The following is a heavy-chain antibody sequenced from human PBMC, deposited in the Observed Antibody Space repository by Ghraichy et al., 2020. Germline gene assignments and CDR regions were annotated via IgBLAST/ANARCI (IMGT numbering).Heavy chain of an antibody. D-gene: IGHD3-22*01. CDR1: GFTFSSYA. CDR2: IRGSGDNT. CDR3: AKDPSYYYYDTNFDS. V-gene: IGHV3-23*01. J-gene: IGHJ4*02. Sequence: GGSLRLSCAASGFTFSSYAMNWVRQAPGKGLEWVSSIRGSGDNTYYADSVKGRFTISRDNSKNTLYLQMNSLRAEDTAVYFCAKDPSYYYYDTNFDSWGQGTLVTVSS.